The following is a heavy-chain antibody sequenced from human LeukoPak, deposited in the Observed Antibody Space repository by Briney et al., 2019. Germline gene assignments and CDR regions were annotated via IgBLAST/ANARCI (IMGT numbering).Heavy chain of an antibody. J-gene: IGHJ6*03. V-gene: IGHV3-20*04. CDR1: GFTFDDYG. CDR3: ARIGYDILTGYSRRDYYYYYMDV. CDR2: INWNDGST. Sequence: GGSLRLSCAASGFTFDDYGMSWVRQAPGKGLEWVSGINWNDGSTGYADSVKGRFTISRDNAKNSLYLQMNSLRAEDTALYYCARIGYDILTGYSRRDYYYYYMDVWGKGTTVTVSS. D-gene: IGHD3-9*01.